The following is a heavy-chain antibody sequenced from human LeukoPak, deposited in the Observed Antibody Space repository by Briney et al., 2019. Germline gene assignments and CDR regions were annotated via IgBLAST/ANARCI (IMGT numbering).Heavy chain of an antibody. V-gene: IGHV3-48*03. CDR1: GFTFSSYE. D-gene: IGHD3-22*01. CDR3: AREGIDSSGYSFDY. Sequence: GGSLILSCAASGFTFSSYEMHWVRQAPGKGLEWVSYISSSGSTKYYADSVKGRFTISRDDAKNSLYLQMNSLGAEDTAIYYCAREGIDSSGYSFDYWGQGTLVTVSS. J-gene: IGHJ4*02. CDR2: ISSSGSTK.